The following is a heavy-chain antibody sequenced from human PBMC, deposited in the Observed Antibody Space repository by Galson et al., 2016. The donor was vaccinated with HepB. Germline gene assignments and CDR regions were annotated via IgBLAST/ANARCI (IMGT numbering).Heavy chain of an antibody. CDR2: ISYSGRN. CDR1: GGSISSYY. J-gene: IGHJ4*02. V-gene: IGHV4-59*08. Sequence: SETLSLTCIVSGGSISSYYWTWIRQPPGKGLEWIGYISYSGRNNYNPSLKSRVTISVDTSKNQLSLKLSPVTAADTAVYYCARWGYSLFDYWGRGSLVTVSS. CDR3: ARWGYSLFDY. D-gene: IGHD5-18*01.